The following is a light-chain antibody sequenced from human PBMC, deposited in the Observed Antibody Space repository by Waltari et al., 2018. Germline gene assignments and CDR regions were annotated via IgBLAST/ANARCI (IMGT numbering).Light chain of an antibody. CDR3: QKYGSLPAT. V-gene: IGKV3-20*01. CDR1: QSISRY. Sequence: EIMLTQSPGSLSLSPGERATIHCRASQSISRYLAGYQHKPGQAPRLLIFDASSRATGIPDRFSGSGSGTDFSLTISRREPEDFAVDYCQKYGSLPATFGQGTKVEIK. CDR2: DAS. J-gene: IGKJ1*01.